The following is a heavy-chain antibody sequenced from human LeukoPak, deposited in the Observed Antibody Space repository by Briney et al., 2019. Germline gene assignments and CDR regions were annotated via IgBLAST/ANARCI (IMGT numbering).Heavy chain of an antibody. CDR3: STLTSRGLSDS. V-gene: IGHV3-15*07. J-gene: IGHJ4*02. CDR1: GFTFTNAW. Sequence: GGSLRLSCAASGFTFTNAWMNWVRQAPGKGLERVGRIKSKADGETIDYAAPVKGRFTFSRDDSKNMLYLQMNSLKSEDTAVYYCSTLTSRGLSDSWGQGTLVTVSS. D-gene: IGHD1-20*01. CDR2: IKSKADGETI.